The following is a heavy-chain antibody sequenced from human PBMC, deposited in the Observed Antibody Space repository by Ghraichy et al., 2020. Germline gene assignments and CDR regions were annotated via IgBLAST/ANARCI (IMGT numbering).Heavy chain of an antibody. CDR2: FDPEDGET. J-gene: IGHJ3*02. Sequence: ASVKVSCKVSGYTLTELSMHWVRQAPGKGLEWMGGFDPEDGETIYAQKFQGRVTMTEDTSTDTAYMELSSLRSEDTAVYYCATAQRTVIVVAITTAFDIWGQGTMVTVSS. V-gene: IGHV1-24*01. D-gene: IGHD1-26*01. CDR3: ATAQRTVIVVAITTAFDI. CDR1: GYTLTELS.